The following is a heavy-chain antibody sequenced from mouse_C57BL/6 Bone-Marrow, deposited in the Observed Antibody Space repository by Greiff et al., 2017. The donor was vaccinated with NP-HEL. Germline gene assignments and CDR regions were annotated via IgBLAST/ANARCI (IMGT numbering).Heavy chain of an antibody. CDR3: ARPLPYYYAMDY. J-gene: IGHJ4*01. D-gene: IGHD2-10*01. CDR2: IRNKANGYTT. CDR1: GFTFTDYY. Sequence: EVKLMESGGGLVQPGGSLSLSCAASGFTFTDYYMSWVRQPPGKALEWLGFIRNKANGYTTEYSASVKGRFTISRDNSQSILYLQMNALRAEDSATYYCARPLPYYYAMDYWGQGTSVTVSS. V-gene: IGHV7-3*01.